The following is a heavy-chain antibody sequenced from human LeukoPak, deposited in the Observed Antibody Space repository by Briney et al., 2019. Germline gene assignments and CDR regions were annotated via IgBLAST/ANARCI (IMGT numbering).Heavy chain of an antibody. D-gene: IGHD6-19*01. CDR2: ISWDGGST. CDR3: AKDSSGWYND. V-gene: IGHV3-43*01. Sequence: GGSLRLSCAASGFTFDDYTMHWVRQAPGKGLEWVSLISWDGGSTYYADSVKGRFTISRDNSKNSLYLQMNSLRTEDTALYYCAKDSSGWYNDWGQGTLVTVSS. CDR1: GFTFDDYT. J-gene: IGHJ4*02.